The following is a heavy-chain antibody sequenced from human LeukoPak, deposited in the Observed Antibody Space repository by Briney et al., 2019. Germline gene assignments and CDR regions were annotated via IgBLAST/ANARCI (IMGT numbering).Heavy chain of an antibody. Sequence: SETLSLTCTVSGGSISSYYWSWIRQPAGKGLEWIGRIYTSGSTNYNPSLKSRVTMSVDTSKNQFSLKLSSVTAADTAVYHCARDIVVVPAAMRRWFDPWGQGTLVTVSS. CDR3: ARDIVVVPAAMRRWFDP. CDR2: IYTSGST. J-gene: IGHJ5*02. CDR1: GGSISSYY. V-gene: IGHV4-4*07. D-gene: IGHD2-2*01.